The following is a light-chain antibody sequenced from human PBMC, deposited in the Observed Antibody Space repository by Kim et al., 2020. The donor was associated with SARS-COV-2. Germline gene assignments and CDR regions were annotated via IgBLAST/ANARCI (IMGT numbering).Light chain of an antibody. CDR1: QNINNW. J-gene: IGKJ4*01. V-gene: IGKV1-5*03. CDR3: QQYNSWSPLT. CDR2: KAS. Sequence: DIQMTQSPSTLSASIGDRVTITCRASQNINNWLAWYQQKPGEAPKLLIYKASTLESGVPSRFSASGSGTEFTLTISSLQPDDFATYYCQQYNSWSPLTFGGGTKVDIK.